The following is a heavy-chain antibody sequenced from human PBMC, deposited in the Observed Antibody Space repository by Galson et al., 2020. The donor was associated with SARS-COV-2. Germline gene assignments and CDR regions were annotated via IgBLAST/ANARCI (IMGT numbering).Heavy chain of an antibody. Sequence: GESLKISCAASGFTFSSYAMSWVRQAPGKGLEWVSAISGSGGSTYYADSVKGRFTIPRDNSKNTLYLQMNSLRADDTAVYYCANRPRYTAGDYGGQVARVTVAS. CDR2: ISGSGGST. CDR1: GFTFSSYA. V-gene: IGHV3-23*01. D-gene: IGHD5-18*01. J-gene: IGHJ4*02. CDR3: ANRPRYTAGDY.